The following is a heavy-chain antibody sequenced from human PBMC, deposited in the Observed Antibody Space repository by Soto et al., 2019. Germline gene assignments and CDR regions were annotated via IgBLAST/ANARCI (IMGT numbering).Heavy chain of an antibody. CDR2: IIPIFGTA. Sequence: QAQLEQSGGEVKKPGSSVKVSCKASRVAFSKFIVTWVRQAPGLGLEWVGGIIPIFGTANYAQKFQGRVTITAGEFTSTSYMEVNNLISEDTAVFYCAKVRYSSPVGYYYGMDVWGQGTTVTVSS. J-gene: IGHJ6*02. CDR1: RVAFSKFI. CDR3: AKVRYSSPVGYYYGMDV. V-gene: IGHV1-69*01. D-gene: IGHD6-19*01.